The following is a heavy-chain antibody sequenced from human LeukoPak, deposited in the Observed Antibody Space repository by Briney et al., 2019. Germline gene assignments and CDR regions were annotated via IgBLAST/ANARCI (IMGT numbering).Heavy chain of an antibody. CDR2: ISYDGSNK. Sequence: GRSLRLSCAASGFTFSSYAMHWVRQAPGKGLEWVAVISYDGSNKYYADSVKGRFTISRGNSKNTLYLQMNSLRAEDTAVYYCARDSHYAFDIWGQGTMVTVSS. CDR1: GFTFSSYA. V-gene: IGHV3-30-3*01. J-gene: IGHJ3*02. CDR3: ARDSHYAFDI.